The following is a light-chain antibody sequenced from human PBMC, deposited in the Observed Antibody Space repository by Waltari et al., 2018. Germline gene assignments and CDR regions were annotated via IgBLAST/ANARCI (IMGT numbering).Light chain of an antibody. J-gene: IGLJ1*01. V-gene: IGLV2-14*01. CDR1: SSDVGAYNF. Sequence: QSALTQPASVSGSPGQSITISCTGTSSDVGAYNFVSWYQQHPGKAPHLIIYEVSERPPGGSKRFAGAKSDNTASLTISGLQAEDEADYYCSSYTTSTAPGVFGAGTKVTVL. CDR2: EVS. CDR3: SSYTTSTAPGV.